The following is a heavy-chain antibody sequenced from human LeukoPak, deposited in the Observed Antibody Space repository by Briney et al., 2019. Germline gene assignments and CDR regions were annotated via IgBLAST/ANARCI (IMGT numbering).Heavy chain of an antibody. CDR1: GGSISSGDSY. V-gene: IGHV4-30-4*08. CDR3: AREDNRAFDY. D-gene: IGHD2-15*01. J-gene: IGHJ4*02. Sequence: PSQTLSLTCTVSGGSISSGDSYWSWIRQPPGKGLEWIGYFSYSGTTSYNPSLKSRLTISLDASKNQFSLKLSSVTAADTAVYYCAREDNRAFDYWGQGTLVTVSS. CDR2: FSYSGTT.